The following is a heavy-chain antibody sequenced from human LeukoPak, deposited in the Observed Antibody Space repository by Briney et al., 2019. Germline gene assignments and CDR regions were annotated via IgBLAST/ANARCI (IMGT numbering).Heavy chain of an antibody. Sequence: GSSTELFFYTSCGHFLSKYIICWVRPPRRRVEELGWFIPNSGGTNYAQKFQGRVTMTRDTSTSTAYMELSRLRSDDTAVYYCARGPPSTFGIAAAGRFDYWGQGTLVTVSS. D-gene: IGHD6-13*01. V-gene: IGHV1-2*02. CDR3: ARGPPSTFGIAAAGRFDY. J-gene: IGHJ4*02. CDR1: CGHFLSKY. CDR2: FIPNSGGT.